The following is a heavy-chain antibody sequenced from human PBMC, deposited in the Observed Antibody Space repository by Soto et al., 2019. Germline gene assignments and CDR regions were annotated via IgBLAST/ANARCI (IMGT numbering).Heavy chain of an antibody. D-gene: IGHD3-16*01. Sequence: EVQLVESGGGLVQPGRSLRLSCAASGFTFDDYAIHWVRQVPGKGLDWVSGISWNSGSIGYADSVRGRFTISRDNSRKSGYLQMNSRGAKETAFYYCAKDAGGGVGLFDYWGQGSLVTVSS. CDR3: AKDAGGGVGLFDY. CDR2: ISWNSGSI. CDR1: GFTFDDYA. V-gene: IGHV3-9*01. J-gene: IGHJ4*02.